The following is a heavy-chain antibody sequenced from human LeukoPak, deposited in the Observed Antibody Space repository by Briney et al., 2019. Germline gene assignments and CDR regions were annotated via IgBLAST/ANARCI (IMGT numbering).Heavy chain of an antibody. CDR1: GYTFTGYY. Sequence: ASVKVSCKASGYTFTGYYMHWVRQAPGQGLEWMGRINPNSGGTNYAQKFQGRVTMTRDTSISTAYMELSRLGSDDTAVYYCAPWGSYYYGRDVWAKGTRVPVSS. CDR2: INPNSGGT. D-gene: IGHD3-16*01. J-gene: IGHJ6*04. CDR3: APWGSYYYGRDV. V-gene: IGHV1-2*06.